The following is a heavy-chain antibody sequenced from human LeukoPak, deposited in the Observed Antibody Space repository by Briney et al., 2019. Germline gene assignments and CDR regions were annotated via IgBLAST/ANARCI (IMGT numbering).Heavy chain of an antibody. V-gene: IGHV4-38-2*02. Sequence: TSETLSLTCTVSGYSISSGYYWGWIRQPPGKGLEWIGSMHNTMSTNYNPSLKSRVTISVDTSKNQLSLKLSSVTAADTAVYYCARISYGDLEDCWGQGTLVTVSS. J-gene: IGHJ4*02. CDR2: MHNTMST. D-gene: IGHD4-17*01. CDR1: GYSISSGYY. CDR3: ARISYGDLEDC.